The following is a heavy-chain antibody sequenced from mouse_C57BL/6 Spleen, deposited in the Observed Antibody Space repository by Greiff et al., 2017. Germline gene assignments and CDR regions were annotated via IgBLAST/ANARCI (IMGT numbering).Heavy chain of an antibody. CDR3: ARHGEKNYYGSSYWYFDV. CDR1: GFSLTSYG. Sequence: VQVVESGPGLVAPSQSLSITCTVSGFSLTSYGVHWVRQPPGKGLEWLVVIWSDGSTTYNSALKSRLSISKDNSKSQVFLKMNSLQTDDTAMYYCARHGEKNYYGSSYWYFDVWGTGTTVTVSS. D-gene: IGHD1-1*01. V-gene: IGHV2-6-1*01. J-gene: IGHJ1*03. CDR2: IWSDGST.